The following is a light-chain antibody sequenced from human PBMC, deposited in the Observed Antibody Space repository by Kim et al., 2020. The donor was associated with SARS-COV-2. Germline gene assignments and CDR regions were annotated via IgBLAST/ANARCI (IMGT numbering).Light chain of an antibody. J-gene: IGKJ2*01. CDR1: QTISNY. CDR2: SAS. CDR3: QQSYNVPRT. Sequence: SASVGDRVSITCRTSQTISNYVNWYQQRPGKAPRLLIYSASTLQSGVPSRFSGSGSGTDFTLTISSLQPEDSATYYCQQSYNVPRTFGQGTKLEI. V-gene: IGKV1-39*01.